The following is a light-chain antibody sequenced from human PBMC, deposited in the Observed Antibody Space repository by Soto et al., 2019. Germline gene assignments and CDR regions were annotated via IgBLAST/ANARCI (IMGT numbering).Light chain of an antibody. J-gene: IGKJ1*01. V-gene: IGKV4-1*01. CDR3: QQYYTSPTWT. Sequence: DIVMTQSPDSLAVSLGERATINCKSSQSIFYSSNSRNYLAWYQQKPGQPPKLFIYWASIRESGVPDRFSGSGSGRDFTLTISSLQAEDVAVYYCQQYYTSPTWTFGQGTKVEIK. CDR1: QSIFYSSNSRNY. CDR2: WAS.